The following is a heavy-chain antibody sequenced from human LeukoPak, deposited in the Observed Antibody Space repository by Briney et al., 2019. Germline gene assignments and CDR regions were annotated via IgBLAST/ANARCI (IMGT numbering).Heavy chain of an antibody. J-gene: IGHJ4*02. V-gene: IGHV4-39*07. Sequence: SETLSLTCTVSGGSISSSSYYWGWIRQPPGKGLEWIGSIYYSGSTYYNPSLKSRVTISVDTSKNQFSLKLSSVTAADTAVYYCATYYYGSGSYPSGNYWGQGTLVTVSS. CDR1: GGSISSSSYY. CDR3: ATYYYGSGSYPSGNY. D-gene: IGHD3-10*01. CDR2: IYYSGST.